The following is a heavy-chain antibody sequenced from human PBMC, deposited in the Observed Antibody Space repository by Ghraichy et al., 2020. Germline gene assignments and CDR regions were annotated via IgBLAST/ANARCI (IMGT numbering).Heavy chain of an antibody. Sequence: SETRSLTCTVSGGSVSSGSYYWSWIRQPPGKGLEWIGYIYYSGSTNYNPSLKSRVTISVDTSKNQFSLKLSSVTAADTAVYYCARDSLIMGDFWGPAPLDAFDIWGQGTMVTVSS. V-gene: IGHV4-61*01. CDR3: ARDSLIMGDFWGPAPLDAFDI. CDR1: GGSVSSGSYY. D-gene: IGHD3-3*01. J-gene: IGHJ3*02. CDR2: IYYSGST.